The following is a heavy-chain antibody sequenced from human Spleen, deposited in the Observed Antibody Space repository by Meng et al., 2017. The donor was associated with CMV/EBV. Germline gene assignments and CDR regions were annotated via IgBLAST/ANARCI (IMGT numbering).Heavy chain of an antibody. CDR3: ARVDIGGEYSSSPEDY. Sequence: GGTFSSYAISWGRQAPGQGLEWMGGIIPIFGTANYAQKFQGRVTITTDESTSTAYMELSSLRSEDTAVYYCARVDIGGEYSSSPEDYWGQGTLVTVSS. CDR1: GGTFSSYA. V-gene: IGHV1-69*05. J-gene: IGHJ4*02. CDR2: IIPIFGTA. D-gene: IGHD6-6*01.